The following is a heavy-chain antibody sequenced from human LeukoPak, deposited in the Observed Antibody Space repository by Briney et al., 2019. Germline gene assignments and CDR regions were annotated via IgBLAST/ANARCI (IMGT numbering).Heavy chain of an antibody. CDR3: ARISGWYRGGFDY. D-gene: IGHD6-19*01. J-gene: IGHJ4*02. CDR2: ISWNSGKI. CDR1: GFTFDDYA. Sequence: PGGSLRLSCAASGFTFDDYAMPWVRQAPGKGLEWVSGISWNSGKIDYADSVKGRFTISRDNSKNTLYLQMNSLRAEDTAVYYCARISGWYRGGFDYWGQGTLVTVSS. V-gene: IGHV3-9*01.